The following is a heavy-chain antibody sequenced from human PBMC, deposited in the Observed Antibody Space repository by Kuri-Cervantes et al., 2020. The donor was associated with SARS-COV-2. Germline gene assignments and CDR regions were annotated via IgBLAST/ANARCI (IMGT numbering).Heavy chain of an antibody. J-gene: IGHJ5*01. D-gene: IGHD1-14*01. CDR2: YHYSGNT. CDR1: YESISTSNYF. Sequence: SETLSLTCTVPYESISTSNYFWGWIRQSPGKGLEWIGTYHYSGNTYYNPSLKSRATLYVVMSKNQFSLILTSVTAADTAVYYCARHWITDDLLDEFASWGQGTLVTVSS. CDR3: ARHWITDDLLDEFAS. V-gene: IGHV4-39*01.